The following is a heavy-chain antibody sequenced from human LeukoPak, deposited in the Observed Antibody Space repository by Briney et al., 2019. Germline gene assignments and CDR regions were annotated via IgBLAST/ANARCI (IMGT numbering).Heavy chain of an antibody. CDR3: ARDGYFDY. J-gene: IGHJ4*02. V-gene: IGHV1-18*01. CDR2: ISANNGDT. CDR1: GYTFTSYG. D-gene: IGHD6-13*01. Sequence: ASVKVSCKASGYTFTSYGIAWVRQAPGQGLEWMGWISANNGDTKYAQKFQGRVTMTTDTSTSTAYLDLRSLRSDDTAVYYCARDGYFDYWGQGSLVTVSS.